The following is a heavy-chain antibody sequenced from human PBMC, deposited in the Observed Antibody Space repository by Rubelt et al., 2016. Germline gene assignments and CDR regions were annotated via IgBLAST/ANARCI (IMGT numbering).Heavy chain of an antibody. CDR1: GYTFTGYY. D-gene: IGHD7-27*01. CDR3: AKDWVNWGNWFDP. V-gene: IGHV1-2*02. Sequence: GAEVKKPGASVKVSCKASGYTFTGYYMHWVRQAPGQGLEWMGWINPNSGGTNYAQKFQGRVTMTRDTSISTAYMELSRLRSDETAVYYCAKDWVNWGNWFDPWGQGTLVTVSS. J-gene: IGHJ5*02. CDR2: INPNSGGT.